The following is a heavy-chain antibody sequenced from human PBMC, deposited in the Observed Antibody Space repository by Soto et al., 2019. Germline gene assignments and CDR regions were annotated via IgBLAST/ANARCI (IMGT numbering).Heavy chain of an antibody. D-gene: IGHD3-9*01. CDR3: ARQPTGYPNWFDA. CDR2: IFYGHGT. CDR1: GGSVTSSTSS. J-gene: IGHJ5*02. V-gene: IGHV4-39*01. Sequence: QVQLQESGPGLVNPSETLSLTCTVSGGSVTSSTSSWAWVRQPPGKGLHWIGTIFYGHGTYYNPSLESRGTISLDTSKIQFSLELTSVTAADTAVYYCARQPTGYPNWFDAWGRGIRVIVSS.